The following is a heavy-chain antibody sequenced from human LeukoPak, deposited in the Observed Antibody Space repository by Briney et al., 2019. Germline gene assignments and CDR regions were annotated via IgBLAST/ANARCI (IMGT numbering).Heavy chain of an antibody. V-gene: IGHV1-24*01. CDR3: ATETGNFYFYS. D-gene: IGHD1-7*01. Sequence: ASVKVSCKVSGYTLTELSMHWVRWAPGKGLEWMGGFDPEDDEIIYAQRFQGRVTMTEDASTDTAYMELRSLRSEDTAVYYCATETGNFYFYSWGQGTLVTVSS. J-gene: IGHJ4*02. CDR2: FDPEDDEI. CDR1: GYTLTELS.